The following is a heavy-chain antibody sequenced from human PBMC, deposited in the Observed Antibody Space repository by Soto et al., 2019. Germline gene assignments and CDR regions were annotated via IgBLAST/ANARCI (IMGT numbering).Heavy chain of an antibody. V-gene: IGHV3-30*03. CDR2: ISYDGSNK. Sequence: GWSLRLSCAASGFTFSSYGMHWVRQAPGKGLEWVAVISYDGSNKYYADSVKGRFTISRDNSKNTLYLQMNSLRAEDTAVYYCETYQVYWGEGTPVTVSS. CDR1: GFTFSSYG. J-gene: IGHJ4*02. CDR3: ETYQVY.